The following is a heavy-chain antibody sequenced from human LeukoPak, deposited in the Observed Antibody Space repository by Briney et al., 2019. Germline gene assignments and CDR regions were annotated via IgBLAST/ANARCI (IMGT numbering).Heavy chain of an antibody. Sequence: PGGSLRLSCEASGFIFSDYNMNWVRQAPGKGLEWVSGISWNSGNIGYADSVKGRFTISRDNAKKSLYLQMNSLRAEDTAFYYCAKERGVFYDTGDAFDVWGQGTMVTVSS. V-gene: IGHV3-9*01. CDR3: AKERGVFYDTGDAFDV. J-gene: IGHJ3*01. D-gene: IGHD3-16*01. CDR2: ISWNSGNI. CDR1: GFIFSDYN.